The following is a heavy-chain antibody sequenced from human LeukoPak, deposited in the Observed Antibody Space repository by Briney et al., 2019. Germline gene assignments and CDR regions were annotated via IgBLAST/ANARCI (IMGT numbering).Heavy chain of an antibody. Sequence: SVKVSCKASGYTFTSYGISWVRQAPGQGLEWMGGIIPIFGTAKYAQKFQGRVTITADESTSTAYMELSSLRSEDTAVYYCAREGDYYGSGSYYNVWFDPWGQGTLVTVSS. J-gene: IGHJ5*02. D-gene: IGHD3-10*01. CDR3: AREGDYYGSGSYYNVWFDP. V-gene: IGHV1-69*13. CDR2: IIPIFGTA. CDR1: GYTFTSYG.